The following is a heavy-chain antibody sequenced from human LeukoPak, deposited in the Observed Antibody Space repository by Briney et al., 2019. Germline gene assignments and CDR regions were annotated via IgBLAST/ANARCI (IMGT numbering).Heavy chain of an antibody. Sequence: SETLSLTCIVSGGSISSSSYYWGWIRQPPGKGLEWIGNIYYSGSTYYNPSLKSRVTISVDTSKNQFSLKLSSVTAADTAVYYCARARNYYDSSDYYYEGDAFDIWGQGTMVTVSS. CDR3: ARARNYYDSSDYYYEGDAFDI. J-gene: IGHJ3*02. D-gene: IGHD3-22*01. CDR1: GGSISSSSYY. V-gene: IGHV4-39*01. CDR2: IYYSGST.